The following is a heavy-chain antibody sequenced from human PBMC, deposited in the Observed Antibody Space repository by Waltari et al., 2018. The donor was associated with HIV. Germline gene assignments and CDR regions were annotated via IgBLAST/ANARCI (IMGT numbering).Heavy chain of an antibody. Sequence: EVQLVESGGGLVQPGGSLSLSCAASGLRFSNDLLSWVRQAPGKGLEWVDNIKEDGSAKQYADSVRGRFSISRDNPKNLLFLQMNSLRGDDTAVYYCARDHGGGWLTSWGQGTLVSVSS. CDR3: ARDHGGGWLTS. J-gene: IGHJ5*02. CDR2: IKEDGSAK. V-gene: IGHV3-7*01. D-gene: IGHD3-16*01. CDR1: GLRFSNDL.